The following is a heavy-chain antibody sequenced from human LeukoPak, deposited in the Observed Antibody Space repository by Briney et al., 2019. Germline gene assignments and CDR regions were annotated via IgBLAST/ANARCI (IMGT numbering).Heavy chain of an antibody. CDR3: AKRLIGNSGLYNFDY. CDR1: GFTLSKYA. D-gene: IGHD4-23*01. CDR2: ITGTTGAT. V-gene: IGHV3-23*01. Sequence: GGSLRLACAASGFTLSKYARTWCRQAPGKGLEVVTSITGTTGATYHADSVKGRFPISTDNSKNTLYLQMNSLRAEDTAIYYCAKRLIGNSGLYNFDYWGQGALVTVSS. J-gene: IGHJ4*02.